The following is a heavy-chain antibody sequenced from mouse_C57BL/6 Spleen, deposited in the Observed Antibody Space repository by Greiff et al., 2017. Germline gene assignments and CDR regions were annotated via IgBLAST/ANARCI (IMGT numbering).Heavy chain of an antibody. CDR1: GYTFTSYG. CDR2: IYPRSGNT. V-gene: IGHV1-81*01. D-gene: IGHD2-4*01. J-gene: IGHJ3*01. CDR3: ARWPYDYDGEAY. Sequence: VQLQQSGAELARPGASVKLSCKASGYTFTSYGISWVKQRTGQGLEWIGEIYPRSGNTYYNEKFKGKATLTADNSSSTAYMELRSLTSEDSAVYFCARWPYDYDGEAYWGQGTLVTVSA.